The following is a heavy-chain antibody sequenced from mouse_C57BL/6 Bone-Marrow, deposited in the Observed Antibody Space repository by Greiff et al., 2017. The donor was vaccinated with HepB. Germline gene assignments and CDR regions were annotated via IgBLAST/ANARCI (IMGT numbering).Heavy chain of an antibody. D-gene: IGHD1-1*01. V-gene: IGHV1-82*01. CDR1: GYAFSSSW. Sequence: VKLMESGPELVKPGASVKISCKASGYAFSSSWMNWVKQRPGKGLEWIGRIYPGDGDTNYNGKFKGKATLTADKSSSTAYMQLSSLTSEDSAVYFCARFPIYYYGSSYGDYWGQGTSVTVSS. CDR2: IYPGDGDT. CDR3: ARFPIYYYGSSYGDY. J-gene: IGHJ4*01.